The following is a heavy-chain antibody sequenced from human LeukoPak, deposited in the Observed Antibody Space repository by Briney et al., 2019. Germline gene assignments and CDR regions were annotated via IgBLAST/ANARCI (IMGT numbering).Heavy chain of an antibody. V-gene: IGHV3-23*01. Sequence: PGGSLRLSCAASGFTFSSYAMTWVRQAPGKGLEWVSTVSGSTIISAYYAVSVKGRFTISRDNSKNTLYLQMNSLTAEDTAVYYCAKGPLRTVTTALDYWGQGTLVTVSS. CDR1: GFTFSSYA. J-gene: IGHJ4*02. D-gene: IGHD4-17*01. CDR3: AKGPLRTVTTALDY. CDR2: VSGSTIISA.